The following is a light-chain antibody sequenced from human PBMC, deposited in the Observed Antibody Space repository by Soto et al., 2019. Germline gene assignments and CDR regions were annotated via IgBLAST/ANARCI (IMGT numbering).Light chain of an antibody. CDR2: EVS. J-gene: IGLJ2*01. Sequence: QSALTQPASVSGSPGQSITISCTGTSSDVGGYNYVSWYQQHPGKAPKLMIYEVSNRPSGVSKRFSGSKSGNTASLTISGLQAEDEADYYCSSYTSNGTLVFGGGTQLTVL. CDR1: SSDVGGYNY. V-gene: IGLV2-14*01. CDR3: SSYTSNGTLV.